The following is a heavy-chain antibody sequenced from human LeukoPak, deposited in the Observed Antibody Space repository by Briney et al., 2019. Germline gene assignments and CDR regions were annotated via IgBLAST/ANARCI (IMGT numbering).Heavy chain of an antibody. CDR3: ARGVGYCSSTSCYTPYYYYMDV. J-gene: IGHJ6*03. CDR1: GGSTSSYY. Sequence: SETLSLTCTVSGGSTSSYYWSWIRQPPGKGLEWIGYIYYSGSTNYNPSLKSRVTISVDTSKNQFSLKLSSVTAADTAVYYCARGVGYCSSTSCYTPYYYYMDVWGKGTTVTVSS. V-gene: IGHV4-59*01. D-gene: IGHD2-2*02. CDR2: IYYSGST.